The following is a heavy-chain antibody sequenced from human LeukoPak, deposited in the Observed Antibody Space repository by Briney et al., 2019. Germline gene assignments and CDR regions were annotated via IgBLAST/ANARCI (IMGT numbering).Heavy chain of an antibody. D-gene: IGHD4-11*01. J-gene: IGHJ4*02. V-gene: IGHV3-74*01. CDR1: GFMFSNYW. Sequence: GGSLRLSCAASGFMFSNYWMHWVRQAPGKGLVWVSRINTDGSSTNYADSVTGRFTISRDNAENTLYLQMNSLRAEDTAIYYCVKDMAGNYDYWGQGTLVTVSS. CDR3: VKDMAGNYDY. CDR2: INTDGSST.